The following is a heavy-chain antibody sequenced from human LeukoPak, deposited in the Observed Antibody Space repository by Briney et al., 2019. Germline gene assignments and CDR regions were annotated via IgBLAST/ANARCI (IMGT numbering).Heavy chain of an antibody. CDR2: ISLGSVTT. CDR3: AKGGVQLWSKPEY. D-gene: IGHD3-10*01. V-gene: IGHV3-23*01. J-gene: IGHJ4*02. CDR1: GFTFSSYA. Sequence: GGSLRLSCAASGFTFSSYAMTWVRQAPGKGLEWVSGISLGSVTTYYADSVKGRFTISRDNSKNTLYLQVNSLRAEDTALYYCAKGGVQLWSKPEYWGQGTLVTVSS.